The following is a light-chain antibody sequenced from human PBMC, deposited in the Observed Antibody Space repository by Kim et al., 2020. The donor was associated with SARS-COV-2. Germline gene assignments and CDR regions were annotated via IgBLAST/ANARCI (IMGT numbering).Light chain of an antibody. CDR3: QKYTGM. CDR2: AAS. V-gene: IGKV1-27*01. Sequence: DIQMTQSPSSLSASVGDRVTITCRASQGISNYLAWYQQKPGKVPKLLIYAASTLQSGVPSRFSGSGSGTDFTLTISSLQPEDVATYYCQKYTGMFGPGTKVDIK. CDR1: QGISNY. J-gene: IGKJ1*01.